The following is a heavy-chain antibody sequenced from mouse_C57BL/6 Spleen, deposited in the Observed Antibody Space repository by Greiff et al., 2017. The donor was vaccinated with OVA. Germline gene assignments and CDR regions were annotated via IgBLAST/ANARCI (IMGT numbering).Heavy chain of an antibody. Sequence: QVQLQQPGAELVKPGASVKVSCKASGYPFTTYWVHWVKQRPGQGLEWIGRIHPSDSNTNYNQKFKGKATLTVDKSSSTAYMQLSSLTSEDSAIYDCDIEGNYFAMDCWGQGTSVTVSA. V-gene: IGHV1-74*01. J-gene: IGHJ4*01. D-gene: IGHD2-1*01. CDR1: GYPFTTYW. CDR2: IHPSDSNT. CDR3: DIEGNYFAMDC.